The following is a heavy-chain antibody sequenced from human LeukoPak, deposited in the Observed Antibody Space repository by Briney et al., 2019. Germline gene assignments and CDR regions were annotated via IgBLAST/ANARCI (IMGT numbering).Heavy chain of an antibody. J-gene: IGHJ6*03. Sequence: GGSLRLSCEASGFTFTSYAMNWVRQAPGKGLEWVSAISSSSGMIYYADSVKGRFTISRDNAKNSLYLQINSLGPEDTAVYFCARDPYSGNYGSYYYYYMDVWGKGTTVTVSS. CDR3: ARDPYSGNYGSYYYYYMDV. D-gene: IGHD3-22*01. CDR1: GFTFTSYA. V-gene: IGHV3-21*01. CDR2: ISSSSGMI.